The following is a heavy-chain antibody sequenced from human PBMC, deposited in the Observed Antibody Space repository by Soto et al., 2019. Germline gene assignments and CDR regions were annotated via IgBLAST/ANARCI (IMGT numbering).Heavy chain of an antibody. V-gene: IGHV5-51*01. J-gene: IGHJ4*02. CDR2: IYPRDSDT. D-gene: IGHD3-22*01. CDR3: VRHDTTYYDSGAHFYGDY. Sequence: GESLRISCEGSGYSFRNYWIGWVLQVPGTGLERPEIIYPRDSDTIYTPSFQGHVIISADKSINTAYLQWNSLKASDPAIYYCVRHDTTYYDSGAHFYGDYWGQGTQVTVSS. CDR1: GYSFRNYW.